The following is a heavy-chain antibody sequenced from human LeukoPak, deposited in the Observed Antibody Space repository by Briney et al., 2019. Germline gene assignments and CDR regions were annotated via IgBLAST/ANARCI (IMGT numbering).Heavy chain of an antibody. V-gene: IGHV3-30*04. D-gene: IGHD3-22*01. CDR3: ARGYDSSGYYFYYYYYMDV. CDR1: GFTFSSYA. J-gene: IGHJ6*03. CDR2: ISYDGSNK. Sequence: GGSLRLSCAASGFTFSSYAMHWVRQAPGKGLEWVAVISYDGSNKYYADSVKGRFTISRDNSKNTLYLQMNSLRAEDTAVYYCARGYDSSGYYFYYYYYMDVWGKGTTVTVSS.